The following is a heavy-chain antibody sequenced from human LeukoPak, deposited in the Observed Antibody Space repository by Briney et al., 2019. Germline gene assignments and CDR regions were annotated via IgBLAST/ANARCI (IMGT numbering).Heavy chain of an antibody. Sequence: PGGSLRLSCATSGFTFSRYAMSWVRQAPGKGLEWVAAICDSGDTTHYADSVQGRFTISRDNSKNTLYLQMNILRVDDTALYYCAKIGAAGIAVVLVDHWGQGTLVTVSS. V-gene: IGHV3-23*01. CDR2: ICDSGDTT. CDR1: GFTFSRYA. J-gene: IGHJ4*02. D-gene: IGHD6-19*01. CDR3: AKIGAAGIAVVLVDH.